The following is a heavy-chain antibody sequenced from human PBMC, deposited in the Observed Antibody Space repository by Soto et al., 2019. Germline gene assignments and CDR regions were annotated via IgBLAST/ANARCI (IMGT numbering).Heavy chain of an antibody. CDR1: GDSISRYY. CDR3: ARVSYYDSSAYPDY. Sequence: SETLSLTCAVSGDSISRYYWSWIRQPPGKGLEWIGYNYYSGSTIYNPSLKSRVTISVDTSKNQFSLKLSSVTAADTAVYFCARVSYYDSSAYPDYWGQGTLVTV. D-gene: IGHD3-22*01. V-gene: IGHV4-59*01. CDR2: NYYSGST. J-gene: IGHJ4*02.